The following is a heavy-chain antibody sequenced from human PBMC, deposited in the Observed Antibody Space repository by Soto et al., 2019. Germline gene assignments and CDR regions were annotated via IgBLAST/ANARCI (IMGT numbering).Heavy chain of an antibody. CDR3: TVGSWSGEDFDR. J-gene: IGHJ3*02. Sequence: QVQLVQSGAEVKKPGSSVKVSCKDSGGTFSTYSLFWVRQAPGQGLEWMGRIIPMLGTRNYAQRFQDRVTIPADKTTATAHMELSRLRSEDTALYYGTVGSWSGEDFDRWGQGTMVTVSS. V-gene: IGHV1-69*08. D-gene: IGHD2-21*01. CDR1: GGTFSTYS. CDR2: IIPMLGTR.